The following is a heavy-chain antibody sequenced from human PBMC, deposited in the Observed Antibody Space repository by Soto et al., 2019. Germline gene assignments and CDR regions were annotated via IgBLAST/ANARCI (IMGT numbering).Heavy chain of an antibody. J-gene: IGHJ6*02. CDR2: IIPIFGTA. Sequence: SVKVSCKASGYTFSSYAISWVRQAPGQGLEWMGGIIPIFGTANYAQKFQGRVTITADESTSTAYMELSSLRSEDTAVYYCARGFGEPNYYYYGMDVWGQGTTVTVSS. V-gene: IGHV1-69*13. D-gene: IGHD3-10*01. CDR3: ARGFGEPNYYYYGMDV. CDR1: GYTFSSYA.